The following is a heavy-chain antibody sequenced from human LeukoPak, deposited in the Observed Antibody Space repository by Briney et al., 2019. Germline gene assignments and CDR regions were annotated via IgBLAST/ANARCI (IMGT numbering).Heavy chain of an antibody. Sequence: QAGGSLRLSCAASGFTFSNYIMTWVRQAPGKGLEWVSYITSSGSTIYYADSVKGRFTMSRDNAKNSLYLQMNSLRAEDTAVYYCAREHTTVTSLLDYWGQGTLVTVSS. V-gene: IGHV3-48*01. J-gene: IGHJ4*02. CDR3: AREHTTVTSLLDY. CDR1: GFTFSNYI. D-gene: IGHD4-17*01. CDR2: ITSSGSTI.